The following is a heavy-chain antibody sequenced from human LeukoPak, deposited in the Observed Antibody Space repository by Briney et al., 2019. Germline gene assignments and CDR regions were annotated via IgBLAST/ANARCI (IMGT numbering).Heavy chain of an antibody. V-gene: IGHV3-23*01. Sequence: GGSLRLSCAASGFTFRNYAMSWVRQAPGKGLDWVSAITDTGESTYYADSVKGRFTISRDNSQNTLYLQMNSLRAEDTAVYYCARDPSSGWYDSGDYWGQGTLVTVSS. J-gene: IGHJ4*02. CDR3: ARDPSSGWYDSGDY. D-gene: IGHD6-19*01. CDR1: GFTFRNYA. CDR2: ITDTGEST.